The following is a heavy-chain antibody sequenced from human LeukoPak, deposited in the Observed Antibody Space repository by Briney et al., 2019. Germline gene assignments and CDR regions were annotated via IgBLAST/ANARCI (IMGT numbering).Heavy chain of an antibody. CDR2: IYYSGST. V-gene: IGHV4-59*01. J-gene: IGHJ5*02. CDR1: GGSLSIYY. D-gene: IGHD3-9*01. CDR3: ASAADYDILTGCEPPGFDP. Sequence: SETLSLTCTVSGGSLSIYYWSWIRPPPGKGLEWIGYIYYSGSTNYNPSLKSRVTISVDTSKNQFSLKLSSVTAADTAGYYCASAADYDILTGCEPPGFDPWGQGTLVTVSS.